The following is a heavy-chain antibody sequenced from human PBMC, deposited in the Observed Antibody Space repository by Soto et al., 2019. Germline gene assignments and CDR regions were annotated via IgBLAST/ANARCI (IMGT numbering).Heavy chain of an antibody. J-gene: IGHJ6*02. V-gene: IGHV3-53*01. D-gene: IGHD6-6*01. CDR3: ARDRVEQVANLYYYYGMDV. CDR2: IYSGGPT. CDR1: GFTVSSNY. Sequence: EVQLVESGGGLIQPGGSLRLSCAASGFTVSSNYMTWVRQAPGKGLEWVSIIYSGGPTYYADSVKGRFTISRDNSKNKLYLQMNSLRAEDTAVYYCARDRVEQVANLYYYYGMDVWGQGTTVTVSS.